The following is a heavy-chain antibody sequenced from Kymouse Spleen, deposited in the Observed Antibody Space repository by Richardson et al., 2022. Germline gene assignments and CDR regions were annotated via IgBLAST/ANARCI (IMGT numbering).Heavy chain of an antibody. CDR3: ARDPYYYGSPYGMDV. CDR1: GFTFSSYG. V-gene: IGHV3-33*01. J-gene: IGHJ6*02. CDR2: IWYDGSNK. Sequence: QVQLVESGGGVVQPGRSLRLSCAASGFTFSSYGMHWVRQAPGKGLEWVAVIWYDGSNKYYADSVKGRFTISRDNSKNTLYLQMNSLRAEDTAVYYCARDPYYYGSPYGMDVWGQGTTVTVSS. D-gene: IGHD3-10*01.